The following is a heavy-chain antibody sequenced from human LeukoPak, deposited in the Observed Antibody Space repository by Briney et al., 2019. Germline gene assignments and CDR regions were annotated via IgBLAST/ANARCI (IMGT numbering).Heavy chain of an antibody. CDR3: VRDWTPESSLANYGLDV. CDR2: TTGSGGST. D-gene: IGHD1-14*01. V-gene: IGHV3-48*03. CDR1: GFPFCNYE. J-gene: IGHJ6*02. Sequence: HPGGSLKLSCVGSGFPFCNYEVNWVRQAPGKGLEWVSYTTGSGGSTHYAASVNGRFTVSRDNAKDSLFLHMNSLKVEDTAVYYCVRDWTPESSLANYGLDVWGQGTTVIVSS.